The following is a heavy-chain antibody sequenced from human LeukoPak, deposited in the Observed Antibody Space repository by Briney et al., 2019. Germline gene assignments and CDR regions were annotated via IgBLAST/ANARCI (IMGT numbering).Heavy chain of an antibody. D-gene: IGHD1-1*01. Sequence: PGRSLRLSCAASGFTFSSYAMHWVRQAPGKGLEWVAVISYDGSNKYYADSVKGRFTISRDNSKNTLYLQMNSLRAEDTAVYYCARELISTTWRGNRSYFDLWGRGTLVTVSS. CDR1: GFTFSSYA. V-gene: IGHV3-30-3*01. J-gene: IGHJ2*01. CDR2: ISYDGSNK. CDR3: ARELISTTWRGNRSYFDL.